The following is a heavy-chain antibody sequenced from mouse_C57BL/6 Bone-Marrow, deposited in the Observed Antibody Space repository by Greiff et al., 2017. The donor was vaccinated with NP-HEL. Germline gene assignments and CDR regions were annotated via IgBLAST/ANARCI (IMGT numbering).Heavy chain of an antibody. J-gene: IGHJ4*01. D-gene: IGHD2-4*01. CDR2: IYPGSGST. CDR1: GYTFTSYW. Sequence: QVHVKQPGAELVKPGASVKMSCKASGYTFTSYWITWVKQRPGQGLAWIGDIYPGSGSTNYNEKFKSTATLTVDTSSSTAYMQLSSLTSEDSAVYYCARTTMSTTRRVRYAMDYWGQGTSVTVSS. V-gene: IGHV1-55*01. CDR3: ARTTMSTTRRVRYAMDY.